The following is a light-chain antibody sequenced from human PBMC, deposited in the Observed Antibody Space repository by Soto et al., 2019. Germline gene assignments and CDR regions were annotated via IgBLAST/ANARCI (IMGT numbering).Light chain of an antibody. CDR2: KAS. Sequence: DIQMTQSPSTLSASVGDRVTITCRASQSISSWLAWYQQKPGKAPKLLIYKASSLESGVPSRFSGSGSGTEFTLTISSLQAEDVAVYYCQQYYSTPITFGQGTRLENK. J-gene: IGKJ5*01. CDR1: QSISSW. V-gene: IGKV1-5*03. CDR3: QQYYSTPIT.